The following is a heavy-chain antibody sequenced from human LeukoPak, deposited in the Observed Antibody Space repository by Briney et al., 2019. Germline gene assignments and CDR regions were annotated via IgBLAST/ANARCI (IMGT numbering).Heavy chain of an antibody. Sequence: ASVKVSCKASGGTFSSYAISWVRQAPGQGLEWMGGIIPIFGTANYAQKFQGRVTITADESTSTAYMELSSLRSEDTAVYYCARSYYYGSGSYYKLPWSEFDPWGQGTLVTVSS. CDR1: GGTFSSYA. D-gene: IGHD3-10*01. CDR3: ARSYYYGSGSYYKLPWSEFDP. CDR2: IIPIFGTA. J-gene: IGHJ5*02. V-gene: IGHV1-69*13.